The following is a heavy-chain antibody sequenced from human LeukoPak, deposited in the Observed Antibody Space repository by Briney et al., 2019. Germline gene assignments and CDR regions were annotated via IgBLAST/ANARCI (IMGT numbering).Heavy chain of an antibody. V-gene: IGHV3-23*01. Sequence: PGGSLRLSCAASGFTFSSYAMSWVRQAPGKGLEWVSVISGSGGSTFYADSVKGRFTISRDNSKNTVYLQMNSLRAEDTAVYYCAKGGGGDYEGYWYYYYYMDVWGKGTTVTVSS. CDR3: AKGGGGDYEGYWYYYYYMDV. CDR2: ISGSGGST. J-gene: IGHJ6*03. CDR1: GFTFSSYA. D-gene: IGHD2-21*02.